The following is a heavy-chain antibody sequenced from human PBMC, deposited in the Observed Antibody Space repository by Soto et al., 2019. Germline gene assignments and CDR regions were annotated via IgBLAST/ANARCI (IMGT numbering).Heavy chain of an antibody. J-gene: IGHJ4*02. Sequence: PGESLKLSCKGSGYSFTSYWISWVRQMPGRGLEWMGRIDPSDSYTNYSPSFQGHVTISRDNSKNTLFLQMNSLRADDTAVYYCAKDQASGQGSFDSWGQGTLVTVSS. CDR3: AKDQASGQGSFDS. D-gene: IGHD2-15*01. CDR1: GYSFTSYW. CDR2: IDPSDSYT. V-gene: IGHV5-10-1*01.